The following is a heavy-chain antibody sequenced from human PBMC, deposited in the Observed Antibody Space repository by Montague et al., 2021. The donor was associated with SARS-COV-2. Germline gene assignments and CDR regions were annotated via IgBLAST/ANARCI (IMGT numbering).Heavy chain of an antibody. CDR2: INHSGST. D-gene: IGHD3-3*01. V-gene: IGHV4-34*01. J-gene: IGHJ4*02. CDR3: ARGSSFVTIFGVVITVPLFDY. Sequence: SETLSLTCAVYGGSFSGYYWSWIRQPQGKGLEWIGEINHSGSTNYNPSLKSRVTISVDTSKNQFSLKLSSVTVADTAVYYCARGSSFVTIFGVVITVPLFDYWGQGTLVTVSS. CDR1: GGSFSGYY.